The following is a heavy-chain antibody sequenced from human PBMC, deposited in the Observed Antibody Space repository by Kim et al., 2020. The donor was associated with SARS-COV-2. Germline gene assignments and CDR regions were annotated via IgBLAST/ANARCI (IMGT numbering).Heavy chain of an antibody. CDR2: IYYSGST. V-gene: IGHV4-31*03. J-gene: IGHJ3*02. D-gene: IGHD3-10*01. Sequence: SETLSLTCTVSGGSISSGGYYWSWIRQHPGKGLEWIGYIYYSGSTYYNPSLKSRVTISVDTSKNQFSLKLSSVTAADTAVYYCAMTFGESDAFDIWGQGTMVTVSS. CDR3: AMTFGESDAFDI. CDR1: GGSISSGGYY.